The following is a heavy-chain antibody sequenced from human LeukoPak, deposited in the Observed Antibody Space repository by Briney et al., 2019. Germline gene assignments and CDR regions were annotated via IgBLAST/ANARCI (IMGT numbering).Heavy chain of an antibody. CDR1: GYDFTAHG. V-gene: IGHV1-18*01. D-gene: IGHD1-7*01. J-gene: IGHJ4*02. CDR3: ARRNYGKLHFDY. CDR2: ISTYNGNT. Sequence: GASVKVSCKTFGYDFTAHGIGWVRQAPGQGLEWVGWISTYNGNTNYAQKLQGRVTLTTDTSTSTAYMELRNLRSDDTATYFCARRNYGKLHFDYWGQGTLVTVSS.